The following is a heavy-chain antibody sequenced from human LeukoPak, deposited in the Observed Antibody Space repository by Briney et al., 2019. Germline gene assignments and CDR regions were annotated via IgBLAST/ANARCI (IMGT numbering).Heavy chain of an antibody. D-gene: IGHD6-13*01. CDR3: ARASIAAAGWGFDP. CDR1: GYSISSGYY. J-gene: IGHJ5*02. Sequence: RPSETLSLTCTVSGYSISSGYYWGWIRQPPGKGLEWIGSIYHSGSTYYNPSLKSRVTISVDTSKNQFSLKLSSVTAADTAVYYCARASIAAAGWGFDPWGQGTLVTVSS. V-gene: IGHV4-38-2*02. CDR2: IYHSGST.